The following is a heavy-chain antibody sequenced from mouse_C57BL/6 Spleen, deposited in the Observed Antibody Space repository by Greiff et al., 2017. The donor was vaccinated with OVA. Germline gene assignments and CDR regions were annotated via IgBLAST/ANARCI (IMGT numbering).Heavy chain of an antibody. CDR3: ARTDYSNYGGFAY. D-gene: IGHD2-5*01. CDR2: IDPSDSET. Sequence: QVQLQQPGAELVRPGSSVKLSCKASGYTFTSYWMHWVKQRPIQGLEWIGNIDPSDSETHYNQKFKDKATLTVDKSSSTAYMQLSSLTSEDSAVYYGARTDYSNYGGFAYWGQGTLVTVSA. V-gene: IGHV1-52*01. J-gene: IGHJ3*01. CDR1: GYTFTSYW.